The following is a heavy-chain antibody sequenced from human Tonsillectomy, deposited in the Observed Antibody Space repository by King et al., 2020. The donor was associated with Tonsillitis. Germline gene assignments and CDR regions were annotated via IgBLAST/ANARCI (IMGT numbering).Heavy chain of an antibody. V-gene: IGHV3-30*18. D-gene: IGHD1-26*01. Sequence: VQLVESGGGVVQPGRSLRLSCAASGFTFSSYGMHWVRQAPGKGLEWVAVMSYDGTNKYYADSVKGRFTISRDNSKNTVSLQMNSLRVEDTAVYYCAKDREANYYYSYGMDVWGQGTTVTVSS. CDR3: AKDREANYYYSYGMDV. J-gene: IGHJ6*02. CDR1: GFTFSSYG. CDR2: MSYDGTNK.